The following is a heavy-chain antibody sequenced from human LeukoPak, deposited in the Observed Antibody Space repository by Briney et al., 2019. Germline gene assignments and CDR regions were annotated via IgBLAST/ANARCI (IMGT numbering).Heavy chain of an antibody. CDR3: EAESTAAGPETLDY. CDR1: GFTFSSYG. V-gene: IGHV3-30*02. J-gene: IGHJ4*02. CDR2: IRYDGSNK. Sequence: PGGSLRLSCAASGFTFSSYGMHWVRQAPGKGLEWVAFIRYDGSNKYYADSVKGRFTISRDNSKNTLYLQMNSLRAEDTAVYYCEAESTAAGPETLDYWGQGTLVTVSS. D-gene: IGHD6-13*01.